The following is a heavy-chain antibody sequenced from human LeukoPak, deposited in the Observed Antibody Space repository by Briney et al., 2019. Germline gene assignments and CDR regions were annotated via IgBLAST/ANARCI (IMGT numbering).Heavy chain of an antibody. V-gene: IGHV3-21*04. D-gene: IGHD5-12*01. CDR3: TKTKYSGSGGFDY. CDR2: ISISSSYI. J-gene: IGHJ4*02. Sequence: GGSLRLSCAASGFTFSSYSMNWVRQAPGKGLEWVSSISISSSYIYYAGSVKGRFTISRANAKNSLYLQMNILRAEDTAVYYCTKTKYSGSGGFDYWGQGSLVTVSS. CDR1: GFTFSSYS.